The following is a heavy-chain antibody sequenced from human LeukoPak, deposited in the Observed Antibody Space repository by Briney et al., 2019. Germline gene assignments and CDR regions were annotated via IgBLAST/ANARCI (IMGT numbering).Heavy chain of an antibody. Sequence: GGSLRLSCAASGFTFSSYAMSWVRQAPGKGLERVSAISGSGGSTYHADAVKGRFTISRDNSKNTLYLQMNSLRAEDTAVYYCAKDAGYSSGWYGNWFDPWGQGTLVTVSS. CDR1: GFTFSSYA. V-gene: IGHV3-23*01. J-gene: IGHJ5*02. CDR2: ISGSGGST. D-gene: IGHD6-19*01. CDR3: AKDAGYSSGWYGNWFDP.